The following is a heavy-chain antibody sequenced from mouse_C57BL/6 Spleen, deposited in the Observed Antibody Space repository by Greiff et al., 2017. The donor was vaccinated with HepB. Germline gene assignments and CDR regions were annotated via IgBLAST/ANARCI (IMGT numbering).Heavy chain of an antibody. D-gene: IGHD1-1*01. CDR1: GFNIKDDY. V-gene: IGHV14-4*01. CDR2: IDPENGDT. J-gene: IGHJ2*01. CDR3: TSSYYYGSSSFDY. Sequence: EVKLMESGAELVRPGASVKLSCTASGFNIKDDYMHWVKQRPEQGLEWIGWIDPENGDTEYASKFQGKATITADTSSNTAYLQLSSLTSEDTAVYYCTSSYYYGSSSFDYWGQGTTLTVSS.